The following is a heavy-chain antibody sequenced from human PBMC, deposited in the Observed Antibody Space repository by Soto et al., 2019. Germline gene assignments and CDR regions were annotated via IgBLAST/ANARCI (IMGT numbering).Heavy chain of an antibody. CDR3: ARAGVAAAAKGAFDY. CDR2: INPNSGGT. CDR1: GYTFTGYY. V-gene: IGHV1-2*04. Sequence: QVQLVQSGAEVKKHGASVKVSCKASGYTFTGYYMHWVRQAPGQGLEWMGWINPNSGGTNYAQKFQGWVTMTRDTSISTAYMELSRLRSDDTAVYYCARAGVAAAAKGAFDYWGQGTLVTVSS. J-gene: IGHJ4*02. D-gene: IGHD6-13*01.